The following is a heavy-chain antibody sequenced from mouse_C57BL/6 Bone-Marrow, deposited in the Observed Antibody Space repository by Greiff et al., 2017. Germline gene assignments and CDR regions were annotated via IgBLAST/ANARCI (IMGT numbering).Heavy chain of an antibody. V-gene: IGHV2-2*01. CDR3: ARNQAFDGYYGMDY. J-gene: IGHJ4*01. CDR2: IWSGGST. CDR1: GFSLTSYG. D-gene: IGHD3-2*02. Sequence: VKLVESGPGLVQPSQSLSITCTVSGFSLTSYGVHWVRQSPGKGLAWLGVIWSGGSTDYNAAFISRLSISKDNSKSQVFFKMNSLQADATAIYYCARNQAFDGYYGMDYWGQGTSVTVSS.